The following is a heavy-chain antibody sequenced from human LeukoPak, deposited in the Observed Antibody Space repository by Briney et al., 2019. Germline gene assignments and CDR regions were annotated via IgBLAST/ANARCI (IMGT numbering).Heavy chain of an antibody. V-gene: IGHV1-8*01. Sequence: ASVKVSCKASGYTFTSYDINWVRQATGQGLEWMGWMNPNSGNTGYAQKFQGRVTMTRNTSISTAYTELSSMRSEDTAVYYCAREGKNYYDSSGYPYYFDYWGQGTLVTVSS. CDR2: MNPNSGNT. CDR3: AREGKNYYDSSGYPYYFDY. D-gene: IGHD3-22*01. CDR1: GYTFTSYD. J-gene: IGHJ4*02.